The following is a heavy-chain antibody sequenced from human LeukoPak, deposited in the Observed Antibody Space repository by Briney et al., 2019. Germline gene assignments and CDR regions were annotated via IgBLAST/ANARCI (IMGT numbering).Heavy chain of an antibody. J-gene: IGHJ6*03. CDR2: IYYSGST. CDR3: ATASQYYYYMDV. CDR1: GGSITSGGHS. V-gene: IGHV4-31*03. Sequence: SETLSLTCTVSGGSITSGGHSWSWIRQHPGKGLEWIGYIYYSGSTYYNPSLKSRVTISLDTSKNQFSLKLSSVTAADTAVYYCATASQYYYYMDVWGKGTTVTVSS.